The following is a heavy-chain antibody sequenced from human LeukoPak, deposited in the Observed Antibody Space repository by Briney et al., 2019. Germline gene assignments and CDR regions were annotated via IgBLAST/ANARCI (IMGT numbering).Heavy chain of an antibody. V-gene: IGHV1-69*04. CDR2: IIPILGIA. D-gene: IGHD2-15*01. J-gene: IGHJ6*02. CDR1: GGTFSSYA. CDR3: ARDRSVVVAATPNSYYYGMDV. Sequence: ASVKVSCKASGGTFSSYAISWVRQAPGQGLEWMGRIIPILGIANYAQKFQGRVTITADKSTSTAYMELSSLRSVDTAVYYCARDRSVVVAATPNSYYYGMDVWGQGTTVTVSS.